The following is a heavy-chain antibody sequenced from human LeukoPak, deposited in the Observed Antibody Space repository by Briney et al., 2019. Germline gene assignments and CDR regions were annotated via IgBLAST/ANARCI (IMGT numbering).Heavy chain of an antibody. Sequence: VASVKVSCKASGYTFTSYYMHWVRQAPGQGLEWMGWINPNSGGTNYAQKFQGRVTMTRDTSISTAYMELSRLRFDDTAVYYCARDGSGSKSYYYYYYMDVWGKGTTVTISS. D-gene: IGHD5-12*01. CDR1: GYTFTSYY. J-gene: IGHJ6*03. V-gene: IGHV1-2*02. CDR2: INPNSGGT. CDR3: ARDGSGSKSYYYYYYMDV.